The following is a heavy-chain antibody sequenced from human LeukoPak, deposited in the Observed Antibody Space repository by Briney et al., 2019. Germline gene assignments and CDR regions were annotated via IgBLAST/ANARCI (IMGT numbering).Heavy chain of an antibody. Sequence: PSETLSLTCAVYGGSFSRYYWSWIRQPPGKGLEWIGEINHSGSTNYNPSLKSRVTISVDTSKNQFTLKLSSVTAADTAVYDCATGRGIAARPRLAEYFQHWGQGTLVTVSS. J-gene: IGHJ1*01. V-gene: IGHV4-34*01. CDR3: ATGRGIAARPRLAEYFQH. CDR2: INHSGST. CDR1: GGSFSRYY. D-gene: IGHD6-6*01.